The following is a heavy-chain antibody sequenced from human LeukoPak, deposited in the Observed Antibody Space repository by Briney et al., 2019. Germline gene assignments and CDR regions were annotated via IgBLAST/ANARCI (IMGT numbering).Heavy chain of an antibody. Sequence: PGGSLRLSCAASGFTFSSYSMNWVRQAPGKGLEWVSSISSSSSYMYYADSVKGRFTITRDNAKNSLYLQMNSLRAEDTAVYYCARDQNNWNEKDYWGQGTLVTVSS. D-gene: IGHD1-1*01. V-gene: IGHV3-21*01. J-gene: IGHJ4*02. CDR2: ISSSSSYM. CDR3: ARDQNNWNEKDY. CDR1: GFTFSSYS.